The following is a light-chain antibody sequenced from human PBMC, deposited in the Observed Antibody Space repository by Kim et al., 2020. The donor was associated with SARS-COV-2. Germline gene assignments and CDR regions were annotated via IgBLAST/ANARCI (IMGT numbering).Light chain of an antibody. CDR1: ISNIGSYNY. CDR3: SSFTTRSTLV. J-gene: IGLJ3*02. Sequence: QSALTQPASVSGSPGQSITISCTGTISNIGSYNYVSWHQQHPDKAPKLMIYDVNKRPSGISSRFSGSKSGSTASLTISGLQSEDEADYYCSSFTTRSTLVFGGGTK. CDR2: DVN. V-gene: IGLV2-14*03.